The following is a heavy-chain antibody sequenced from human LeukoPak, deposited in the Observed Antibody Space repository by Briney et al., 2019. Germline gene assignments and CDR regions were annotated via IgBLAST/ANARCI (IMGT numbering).Heavy chain of an antibody. J-gene: IGHJ3*02. D-gene: IGHD3-3*01. Sequence: SETLSLTCTVSVGSISRGGYYWSWIRQHPGKGLEWIGYIYYSGSTYYNPSLKSRVTISVDTSKNQFSLKLSSVTAADTAVYYCARVPCITIFGVVIMGAFDIWGQGTMVTVSS. CDR2: IYYSGST. V-gene: IGHV4-31*03. CDR3: ARVPCITIFGVVIMGAFDI. CDR1: VGSISRGGYY.